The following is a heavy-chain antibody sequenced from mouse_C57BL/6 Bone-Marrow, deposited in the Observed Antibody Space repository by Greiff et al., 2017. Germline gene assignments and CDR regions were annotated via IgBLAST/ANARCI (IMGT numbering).Heavy chain of an antibody. V-gene: IGHV5-16*01. CDR3: ARGAAYFDY. Sequence: EVKVVESEGGLVQPGSSMKLSCTASGFTFSDYYMAWVRQVPEKGLEWVANINYDGSSTYYLDSLKSRFIISRDNAKNILYLQMSSLKSEDTATYYCARGAAYFDYGGQGTTRTVSS. CDR2: INYDGSST. CDR1: GFTFSDYY. J-gene: IGHJ2*01.